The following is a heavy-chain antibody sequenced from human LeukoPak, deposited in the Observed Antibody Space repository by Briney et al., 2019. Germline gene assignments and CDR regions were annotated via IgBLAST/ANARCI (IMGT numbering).Heavy chain of an antibody. CDR3: AKDSRYCSSTSCYDRFDY. V-gene: IGHV3-23*01. D-gene: IGHD2-2*01. J-gene: IGHJ4*02. Sequence: GGSLRLSCAASGFTFSSYAMSWVRHAPGKGLEWVSAISGSGGSTYYAASVKGRFTISRDNSKNTLYLQMNSLRAEDTAVYYCAKDSRYCSSTSCYDRFDYWGQGTLVTVSS. CDR1: GFTFSSYA. CDR2: ISGSGGST.